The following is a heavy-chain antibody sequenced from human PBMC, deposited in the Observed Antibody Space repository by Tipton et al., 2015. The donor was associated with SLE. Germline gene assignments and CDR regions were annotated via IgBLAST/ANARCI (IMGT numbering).Heavy chain of an antibody. CDR3: ARVRGLVHHGLDV. D-gene: IGHD3-10*01. J-gene: IGHJ6*02. CDR2: INHSGST. CDR1: GGSFSGYY. V-gene: IGHV4-34*01. Sequence: LRLSCAVYGGSFSGYYWSWIRQPPGKGLEWIGEINHSGSTNYNPSLKSRVTISVDTSKNQFSLKLSSVTAADTAVYYCARVRGLVHHGLDVWGQGTTVTVSS.